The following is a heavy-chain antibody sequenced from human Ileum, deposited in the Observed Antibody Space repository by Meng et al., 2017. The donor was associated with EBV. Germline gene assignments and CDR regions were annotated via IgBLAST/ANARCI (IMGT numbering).Heavy chain of an antibody. CDR2: IDYTGLT. CDR3: ARDEYNISWYKY. CDR1: VGSIRKYH. J-gene: IGHJ4*02. D-gene: IGHD6-13*01. Sequence: QLPLQDSGQDLVNPSWTLPHPCTCAVGSIRKYHWAWIRQPPGEGPEWIGTIDYTGLTYYSPSLKSRVTISVDSSETQFFLKLTSVTAADTAVYYCARDEYNISWYKYWGQGTLVTVSS. V-gene: IGHV4-39*02.